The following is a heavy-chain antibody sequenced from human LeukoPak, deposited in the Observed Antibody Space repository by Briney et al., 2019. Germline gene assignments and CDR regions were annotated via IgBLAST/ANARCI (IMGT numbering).Heavy chain of an antibody. CDR1: GYTFTGYY. CDR2: INPNSGGT. D-gene: IGHD1-26*01. CDR3: ARESLKVVGATGY. J-gene: IGHJ4*02. V-gene: IGHV1-2*02. Sequence: ASVKVSCKASGYTFTGYYMHWVRQAPGQGLEWMGWINPNSGGTNYAQKFQGRVTMTRDTSISTANMELSRLRSDDTAVYYCARESLKVVGATGYWGQGTLVTVSS.